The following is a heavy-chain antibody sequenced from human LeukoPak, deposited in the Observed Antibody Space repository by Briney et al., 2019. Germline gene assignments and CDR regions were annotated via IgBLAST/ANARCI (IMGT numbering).Heavy chain of an antibody. V-gene: IGHV1-69*13. CDR3: ARDRDGSLTPDAFDI. D-gene: IGHD3-10*01. CDR1: GGTFSSYA. Sequence: GASVKVSCKASGGTFSSYAISWVRQAPGQGLEWMGGIIPIFGTANYAQKFQGRVTITADESTSTAYMELSSLRSEDTAVYYCARDRDGSLTPDAFDIWGQGTMVTVSS. J-gene: IGHJ3*02. CDR2: IIPIFGTA.